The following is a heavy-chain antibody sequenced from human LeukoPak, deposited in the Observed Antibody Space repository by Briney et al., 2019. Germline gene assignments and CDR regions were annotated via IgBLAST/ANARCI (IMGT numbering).Heavy chain of an antibody. J-gene: IGHJ3*02. V-gene: IGHV1-18*01. Sequence: ASVKVSCKASGGTFSSYAISWMRQAPGQGLEWMGWISAYNGNTNYAQKLQGRVTMTTDTSTSTAYMELRSLRSDDTAVYYCARDPHPSSGSYLFDAFDIWGQGTMVTVSS. CDR3: ARDPHPSSGSYLFDAFDI. CDR2: ISAYNGNT. D-gene: IGHD1-26*01. CDR1: GGTFSSYA.